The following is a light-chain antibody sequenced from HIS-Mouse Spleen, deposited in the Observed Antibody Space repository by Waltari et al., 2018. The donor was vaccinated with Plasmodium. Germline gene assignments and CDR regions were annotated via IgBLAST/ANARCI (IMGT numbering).Light chain of an antibody. CDR3: SSYTSSSTLV. V-gene: IGLV2-14*03. J-gene: IGLJ2*01. Sequence: QSALTQPASVSGSPGQSITISCTRTSSDAGGYNYVSWYQHHPGKAPKLMIYDVSNRPSGVSNRFSGSKSGNTASLTISGLQAEDEADYYCSSYTSSSTLVFGGGTKLTVL. CDR1: SSDAGGYNY. CDR2: DVS.